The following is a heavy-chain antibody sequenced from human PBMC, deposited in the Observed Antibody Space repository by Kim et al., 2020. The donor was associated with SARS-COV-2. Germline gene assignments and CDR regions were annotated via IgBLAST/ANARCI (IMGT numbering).Heavy chain of an antibody. CDR1: GFTFSSYA. D-gene: IGHD5-18*01. Sequence: GGSLRLSCSASGFTFSSYAMHWVRQAPGKGLEYVSAISSNGGSTYYADSVKGRFTISRDNSKNTLYLQMSSLRAEDTAVYYCVKGEIQLWFNASPFDYWGQGTLVTVSS. CDR3: VKGEIQLWFNASPFDY. V-gene: IGHV3-64D*09. J-gene: IGHJ4*02. CDR2: ISSNGGST.